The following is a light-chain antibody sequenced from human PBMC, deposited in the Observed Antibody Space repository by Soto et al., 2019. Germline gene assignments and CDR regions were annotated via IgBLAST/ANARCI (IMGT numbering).Light chain of an antibody. CDR2: DAS. CDR1: QSISSW. J-gene: IGKJ1*01. Sequence: DIQMTQSPSTLSASVGDRGTITCRASQSISSWLAWYQQKPGKAPKLLIYDASSLESGVPSRFSGSGSGTEFTLTISSLQPDDFATYYCQQYNSYWGTFGQGTKVDIK. V-gene: IGKV1-5*01. CDR3: QQYNSYWGT.